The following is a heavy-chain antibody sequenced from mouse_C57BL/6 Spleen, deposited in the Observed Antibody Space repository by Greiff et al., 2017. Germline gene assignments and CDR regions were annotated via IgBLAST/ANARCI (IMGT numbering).Heavy chain of an antibody. CDR3: ARNKRENYYGSNPHYYAMDY. J-gene: IGHJ4*01. V-gene: IGHV2-9-1*01. CDR2: IWTGGGT. CDR1: GFSLTSYA. D-gene: IGHD1-1*01. Sequence: QVQLQQSGPGLVAPSQSLSITCTVSGFSLTSYAISWVRQPPGKGLEWLGVIWTGGGTNYNSALKSRLSLSKDNSKSQVFLKMNSLQTDDTARYYCARNKRENYYGSNPHYYAMDYWGQGTSVTVSS.